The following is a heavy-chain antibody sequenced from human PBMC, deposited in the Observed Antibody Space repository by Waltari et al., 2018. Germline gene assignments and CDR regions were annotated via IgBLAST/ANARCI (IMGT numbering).Heavy chain of an antibody. CDR2: INPSGGSK. CDR1: EYTFTSSY. CDR3: ALDTGALWMDV. Sequence: QVQLVQSGAEVKKPGASVKISCKTSEYTFTSSYIHWVRQAPGQGLEWMGIINPSGGSKMYAQKFQGRVTMTRDTSTSTVYMELSSLRSEDTAVYYCALDTGALWMDVWGQGTTVTVSS. J-gene: IGHJ6*02. V-gene: IGHV1-46*01. D-gene: IGHD2-21*01.